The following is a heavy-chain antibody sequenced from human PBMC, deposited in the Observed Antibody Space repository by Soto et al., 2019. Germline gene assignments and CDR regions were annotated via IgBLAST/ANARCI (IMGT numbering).Heavy chain of an antibody. D-gene: IGHD1-26*01. CDR2: IRSKANSYAT. CDR1: GFTFSGSA. V-gene: IGHV3-73*01. J-gene: IGHJ6*02. CDR3: TSPLGTAGATIESYYYYGLDV. Sequence: GGSLRLSCAASGFTFSGSAMHWVRQASGKGLEWVGRIRSKANSYATAYAASVQGRFTISRDDSKNTAYLQMNSLKTEDTAVYFCTSPLGTAGATIESYYYYGLDVWGHGTTVTVSS.